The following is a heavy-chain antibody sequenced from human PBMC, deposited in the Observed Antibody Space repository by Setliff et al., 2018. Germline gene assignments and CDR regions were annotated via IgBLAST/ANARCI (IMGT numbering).Heavy chain of an antibody. CDR3: ARDGPLYDNFWNAPGYMDV. V-gene: IGHV3-30*10. D-gene: IGHD3-3*01. Sequence: GGSLRLSCAASGFTFSSYAMHWVRQAPGKRLEWVAVISFDGSNESYTDSVKGRFTISRDNSKNTVSLQMNSLRPEDTAVYYCARDGPLYDNFWNAPGYMDVWGKGTTVTVSS. J-gene: IGHJ6*03. CDR1: GFTFSSYA. CDR2: ISFDGSNE.